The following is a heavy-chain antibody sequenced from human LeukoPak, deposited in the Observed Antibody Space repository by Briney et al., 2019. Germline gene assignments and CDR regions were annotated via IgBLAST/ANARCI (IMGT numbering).Heavy chain of an antibody. CDR1: GFTFDDYG. CDR3: ARDLRVAVAGTFGY. J-gene: IGHJ4*02. Sequence: GGSLRLSCAASGFTFDDYGMSWVRQAPGKGLEWVSGINWNGGSTGYADSVKGRFTISRDNAKNSLYLQMNSLRAEDTALYYCARDLRVAVAGTFGYWGQGTLVTVSS. CDR2: INWNGGST. D-gene: IGHD6-19*01. V-gene: IGHV3-20*04.